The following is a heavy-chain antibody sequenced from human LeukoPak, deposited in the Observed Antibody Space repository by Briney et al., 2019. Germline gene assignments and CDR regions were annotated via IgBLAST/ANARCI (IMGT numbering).Heavy chain of an antibody. V-gene: IGHV5-51*01. D-gene: IGHD1-14*01. Sequence: GESLKISCKGSEDSFTSHWIGWVRQMPGKGLEWMGIIHPGDSNTRYSPSFQGQVTISADKSISTAYLQWSSLKASDAAMYYYARPTRYNNNWGQGTLVTVSS. CDR2: IHPGDSNT. CDR3: ARPTRYNNN. J-gene: IGHJ4*02. CDR1: EDSFTSHW.